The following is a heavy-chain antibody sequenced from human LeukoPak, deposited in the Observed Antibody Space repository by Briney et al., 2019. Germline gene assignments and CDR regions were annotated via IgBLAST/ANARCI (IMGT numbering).Heavy chain of an antibody. CDR2: IYYSGST. Sequence: PSETLSVTCTVSGGSISSSSYYWGWIRQPPGKGLEWIGSIYYSGSTYYNPSLKSRVTISVDTSKNQFSLKLSSVTAADTAVYYCARFDYGGPTYYFDYWGQGTLVTVSS. J-gene: IGHJ4*02. V-gene: IGHV4-39*01. CDR3: ARFDYGGPTYYFDY. CDR1: GGSISSSSYY. D-gene: IGHD3-16*01.